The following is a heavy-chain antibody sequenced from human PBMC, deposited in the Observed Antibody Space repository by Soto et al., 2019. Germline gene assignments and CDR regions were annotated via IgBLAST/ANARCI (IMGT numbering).Heavy chain of an antibody. CDR3: AREELVRGVTIEGYYYMDV. J-gene: IGHJ6*03. V-gene: IGHV4-30-4*01. CDR2: INHSGST. Sequence: SETLSLTCTVSGGSISSGDYYWSWIRQPPGKGLEWIGEINHSGSTNYNPSLKSRVTISVDTSRNQFSLKLSSVTAADTAVYYCAREELVRGVTIEGYYYMDVWGKGTKVTVSS. CDR1: GGSISSGDYY. D-gene: IGHD3-10*01.